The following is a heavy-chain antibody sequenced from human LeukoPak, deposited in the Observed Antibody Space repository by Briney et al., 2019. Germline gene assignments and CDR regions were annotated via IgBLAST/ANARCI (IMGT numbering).Heavy chain of an antibody. CDR1: GFTFSDYA. V-gene: IGHV3-23*01. CDR2: ISQGT. D-gene: IGHD3-3*01. Sequence: PGGSLRLSCAASGFTFSDYAMNWVHQAPGKGLEWVSTISQGTYYVDSVKGRFTISRDNSKNTLYLQMNSLRAEDTAVYYCAKGNDFWSTSWGQGTLVTVSS. CDR3: AKGNDFWSTS. J-gene: IGHJ4*02.